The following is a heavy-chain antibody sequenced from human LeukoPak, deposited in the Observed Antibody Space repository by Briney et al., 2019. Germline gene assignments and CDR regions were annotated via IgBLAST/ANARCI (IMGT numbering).Heavy chain of an antibody. CDR2: IRYNGNNQ. V-gene: IGHV3-30*02. CDR1: GFPFRSYA. CDR3: AKDSAFYYIDV. Sequence: GGSLRLSCAASGFPFRSYAMHWVRQAPGKGLEWVAFIRYNGNNQYYADSVKGRFTISRDNSKNTLYLQMNSLKGDDTAVYYCAKDSAFYYIDVWGKGTTVIISS. D-gene: IGHD3-10*01. J-gene: IGHJ6*03.